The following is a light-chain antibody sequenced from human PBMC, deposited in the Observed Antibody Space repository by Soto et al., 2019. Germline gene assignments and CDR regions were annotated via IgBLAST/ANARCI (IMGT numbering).Light chain of an antibody. V-gene: IGLV2-14*01. CDR3: SQYTSSSPDWG. CDR2: EVS. Sequence: QSALPQPDSVSGSPGPSITISCTGTSSDVGGYNYVSWYQQHPGKAPKLMIYEVSNRPSGVSNRFSGSKSGNTASLTISGLQAEDEADYNGSQYTSSSPDWGFGGGTKLTV. CDR1: SSDVGGYNY. J-gene: IGLJ3*02.